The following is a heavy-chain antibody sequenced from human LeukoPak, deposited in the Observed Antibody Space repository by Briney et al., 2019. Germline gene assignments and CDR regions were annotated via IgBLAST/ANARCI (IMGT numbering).Heavy chain of an antibody. CDR3: AKSNGYGLVDI. D-gene: IGHD3-10*01. CDR1: GYSISSGYY. Sequence: PSETLSLTCTVSGYSISSGYYWSWIRPPPGKGLEWIGYIYYTGSTNYNPSLKSRITISVDTSKNQFSLKLNSLTAADTAVYYCAKSNGYGLVDIWGQGTMVTVSS. CDR2: IYYTGST. V-gene: IGHV4-61*01. J-gene: IGHJ3*02.